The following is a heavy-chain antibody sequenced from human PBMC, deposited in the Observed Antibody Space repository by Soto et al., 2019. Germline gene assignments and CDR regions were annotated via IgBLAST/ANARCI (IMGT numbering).Heavy chain of an antibody. V-gene: IGHV3-23*01. CDR1: GFTFSSYA. J-gene: IGHJ4*02. CDR3: AKPSLICSSTSCYDY. Sequence: VGSLRLSCVASGFTFSSYAMTWVRQAPGKGLEWVSVISGSGSTTYYADSVKGRFTISRDTSKNTLYLQMNGLRADDTAVYYCAKPSLICSSTSCYDYWGQGTLVTVSS. D-gene: IGHD2-2*01. CDR2: ISGSGSTT.